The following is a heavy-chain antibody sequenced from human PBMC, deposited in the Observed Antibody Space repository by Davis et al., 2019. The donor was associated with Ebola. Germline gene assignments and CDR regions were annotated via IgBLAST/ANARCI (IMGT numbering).Heavy chain of an antibody. J-gene: IGHJ4*02. CDR3: TRDFDWDGGY. V-gene: IGHV3-74*01. D-gene: IGHD3-16*01. CDR2: INGDGSRT. CDR1: GVTFSSHR. Sequence: GESLKISCAASGVTFSSHRMHWVRQAPGKGLVWVSRINGDGSRTGYADSVKGRFTISRDNAKNTLYLQMNSLRAEDTAVYYCTRDFDWDGGYWGQGTLVTVSP.